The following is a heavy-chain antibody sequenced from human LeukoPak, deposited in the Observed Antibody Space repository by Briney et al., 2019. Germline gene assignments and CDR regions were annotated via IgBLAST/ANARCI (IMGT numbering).Heavy chain of an antibody. J-gene: IGHJ4*02. CDR1: GFTFSTYG. CDR2: ISGSGVGT. Sequence: PGGSLRLSCAASGFTFSTYGMSWVRQAPGKGPEWVSAISGSGVGTYYADSVKGRFTISRDNSKNTLYLQMNSLRAEDTAVYYCAAAGDSSGYPYWGQGTLVTVSS. CDR3: AAAGDSSGYPY. V-gene: IGHV3-23*01. D-gene: IGHD3-22*01.